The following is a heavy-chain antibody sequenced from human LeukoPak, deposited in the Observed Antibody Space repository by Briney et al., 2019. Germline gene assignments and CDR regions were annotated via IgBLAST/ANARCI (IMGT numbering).Heavy chain of an antibody. J-gene: IGHJ4*02. CDR3: AREGWDQRDTAAFDH. CDR2: INPNSGDR. V-gene: IGHV1-2*02. Sequence: ASVKVSCKASGYTFTGYYMHWARQAPGQGLEWMGWINPNSGDRNPAQKFQGRVTMTRDTSISTVYMELSRLGPDDTAVYYCAREGWDQRDTAAFDHWGQGTLVTVSS. D-gene: IGHD6-19*01. CDR1: GYTFTGYY.